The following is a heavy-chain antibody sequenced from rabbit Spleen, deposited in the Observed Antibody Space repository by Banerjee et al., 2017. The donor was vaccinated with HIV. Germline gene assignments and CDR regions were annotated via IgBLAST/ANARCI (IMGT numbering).Heavy chain of an antibody. CDR2: IDSGSSGFT. V-gene: IGHV1S40*01. J-gene: IGHJ6*01. D-gene: IGHD2-1*01. Sequence: QSLEESGGDLVKPGASLTLTCTASGVSFSISSYMCWVRQAPGKGLEWIACIDSGSSGFTYFATWAKGRFTCSKTSSTTVTLQMTSLTAADTATYFCARNSYGDYGHGSLDLWGPGTLVTVS. CDR1: GVSFSISSY. CDR3: ARNSYGDYGHGSLDL.